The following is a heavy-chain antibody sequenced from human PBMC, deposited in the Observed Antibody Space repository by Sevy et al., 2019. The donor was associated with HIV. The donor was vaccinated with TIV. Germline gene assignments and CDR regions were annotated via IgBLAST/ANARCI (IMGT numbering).Heavy chain of an antibody. CDR1: GIIFTTSG. CDR3: ARDRGSGKNVFFDY. CDR2: ISYHGRNK. J-gene: IGHJ4*02. V-gene: IGHV3-30*03. D-gene: IGHD3-10*01. Sequence: GGSLRLSCVVSGIIFTTSGMHWVRQAPGKGLEWVAVISYHGRNKFYADSVKGRFTISRDNSKNTLYLQMNSLRTEDTAVYYCARDRGSGKNVFFDYWGQGTLVTVSS.